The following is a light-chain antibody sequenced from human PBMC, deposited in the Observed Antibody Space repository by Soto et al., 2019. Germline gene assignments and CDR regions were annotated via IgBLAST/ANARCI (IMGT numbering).Light chain of an antibody. CDR1: QGISSY. J-gene: IGKJ1*01. Sequence: AIQMTQSPSSFSASTGDRVTITCRASQGISSYVAWYQQKPGKAPRLLIYASSTLQSGVPARFSGSGSWTDFTLTISCLQSEDFATYYCQQYYSYPRTFGQGTKLDIK. V-gene: IGKV1-8*01. CDR3: QQYYSYPRT. CDR2: ASS.